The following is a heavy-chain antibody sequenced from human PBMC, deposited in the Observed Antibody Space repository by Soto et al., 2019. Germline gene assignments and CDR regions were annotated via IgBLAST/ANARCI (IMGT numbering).Heavy chain of an antibody. D-gene: IGHD3-16*01. Sequence: QVQLVQSGAEVKKPGASVKVSCKASGYTFTSYGLSSVRQAPGQGLEWMGWINGYTGNTNYAQKFQGRVTMTTDTSTNTAYLDLWTLISDDTAVYYCARSWVTGKGGIDVWGQGTTVTVSS. J-gene: IGHJ6*02. CDR2: INGYTGNT. V-gene: IGHV1-18*01. CDR3: ARSWVTGKGGIDV. CDR1: GYTFTSYG.